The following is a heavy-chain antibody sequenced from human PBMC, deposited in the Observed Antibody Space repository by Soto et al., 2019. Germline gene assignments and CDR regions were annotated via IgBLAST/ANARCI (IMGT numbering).Heavy chain of an antibody. CDR2: ISHSGTT. V-gene: IGHV4-4*02. D-gene: IGHD1-1*01. CDR1: GASISGSDW. Sequence: PSETLSLTCAVSGASISGSDWWNWVRQPPGKGLEWIGEISHSGTTIYNPSLKSRVTMAVDESKNHFSLKLTSVTAADTAVHFCARDFKAPNDAWAFDYWGQGALVTVSS. CDR3: ARDFKAPNDAWAFDY. J-gene: IGHJ4*02.